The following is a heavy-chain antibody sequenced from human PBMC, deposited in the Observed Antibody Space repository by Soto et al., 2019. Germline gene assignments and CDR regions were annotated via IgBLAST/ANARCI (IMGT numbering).Heavy chain of an antibody. CDR3: AREESRVVTVAGPFDP. CDR1: GGTFSSYT. J-gene: IGHJ5*02. Sequence: SVKVSCKASGGTFSSYTISWVRQAPGQGLEWMGRIIPILGIANYAQKFQGRVTITADKSTSTAYMELSSLRSEDTAVYYCAREESRVVTVAGPFDPWGQGTLVTVSS. CDR2: IIPILGIA. D-gene: IGHD2-15*01. V-gene: IGHV1-69*04.